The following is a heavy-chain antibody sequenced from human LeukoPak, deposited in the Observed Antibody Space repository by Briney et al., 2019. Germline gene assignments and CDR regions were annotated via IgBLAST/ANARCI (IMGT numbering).Heavy chain of an antibody. J-gene: IGHJ5*02. CDR2: IIPIFGTA. Sequence: ASVKVSCKASGDTFSSYAISWVRQAPGQGLEWMGGIIPIFGTANYAQKFQGRVTITADESTSTAYMELSSLRPEDTAVYYCAREDHGDYVWAAPWFDPWGQGTLVTVSS. CDR1: GDTFSSYA. V-gene: IGHV1-69*01. D-gene: IGHD4-17*01. CDR3: AREDHGDYVWAAPWFDP.